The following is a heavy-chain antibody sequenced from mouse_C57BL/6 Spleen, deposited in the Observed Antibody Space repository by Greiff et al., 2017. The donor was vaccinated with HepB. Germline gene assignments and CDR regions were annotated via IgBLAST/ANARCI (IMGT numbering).Heavy chain of an antibody. V-gene: IGHV3-8*01. Sequence: EVKLMESGPGLAKPSQTLSLTCSVSGYSITSDYWNWIRKFPGNKLEYMGYISYSGSTYYNPSLKSRISITRDTAKNQYYLQLNSVNTEDTATYYCASTYYGSSNYWGQGTTLTVSS. CDR1: GYSITSDY. CDR3: ASTYYGSSNY. CDR2: ISYSGST. J-gene: IGHJ2*01. D-gene: IGHD1-1*01.